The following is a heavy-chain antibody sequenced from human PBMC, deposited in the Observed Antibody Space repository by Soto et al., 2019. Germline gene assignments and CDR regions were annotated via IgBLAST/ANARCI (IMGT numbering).Heavy chain of an antibody. CDR2: IYPGDSDT. V-gene: IGHV5-51*01. Sequence: GESLKISCKGSGYSFTSYWIGWVRQMPGKGLEWMGIIYPGDSDTRYSPSFQGQVTISADKSISTAYLQWSSLKASDTAMYYCASLERAYSSGPDAFDIWGQGTMVTVSS. J-gene: IGHJ3*02. D-gene: IGHD6-19*01. CDR1: GYSFTSYW. CDR3: ASLERAYSSGPDAFDI.